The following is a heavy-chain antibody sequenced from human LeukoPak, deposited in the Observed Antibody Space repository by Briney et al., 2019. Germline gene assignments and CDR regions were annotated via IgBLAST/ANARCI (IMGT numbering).Heavy chain of an antibody. D-gene: IGHD5-18*01. CDR3: ASTAIIQLWPVGAKGFDP. CDR1: GYTFTAYY. CDR2: INPNNGGT. V-gene: IGHV1-2*06. J-gene: IGHJ5*02. Sequence: ASVKVSCKASGYTFTAYYMHWVRQAPGQGLEWVGRINPNNGGTSYAQRFQGRVTMTRDTSIDTVYMELSRLRSEDTAVYYCASTAIIQLWPVGAKGFDPWGQGTLVTVSS.